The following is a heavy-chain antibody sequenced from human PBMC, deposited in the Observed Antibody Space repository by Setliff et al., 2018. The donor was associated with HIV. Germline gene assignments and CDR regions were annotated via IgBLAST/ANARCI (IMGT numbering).Heavy chain of an antibody. CDR3: ARDHVYGSRTGFDP. V-gene: IGHV4-4*02. CDR2: VFHSGSA. J-gene: IGHJ5*02. Sequence: SETLSLTCAVSGGPLNSRNWWSWVRQPPGKGLEWSGEVFHSGSANSNASLRSRVMISVDTSKNQFSLKLSAVTAADTAVYYCARDHVYGSRTGFDPWGPGILVTVSS. CDR1: GGPLNSRNW. D-gene: IGHD3-10*01.